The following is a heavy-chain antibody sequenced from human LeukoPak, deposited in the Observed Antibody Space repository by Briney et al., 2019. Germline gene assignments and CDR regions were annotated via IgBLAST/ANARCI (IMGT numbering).Heavy chain of an antibody. D-gene: IGHD3-10*01. CDR3: ARARSFLSYMDV. Sequence: RSGGSLRLSCAASGFTFSSYAMHWVRQAPGKGLEYVSAIRSNGGSTYYANSVKGRFTISRDNSKNTLYLQMGSLRAEDMAVYYCARARSFLSYMDVWGKGTTVTISS. J-gene: IGHJ6*03. V-gene: IGHV3-64*01. CDR1: GFTFSSYA. CDR2: IRSNGGST.